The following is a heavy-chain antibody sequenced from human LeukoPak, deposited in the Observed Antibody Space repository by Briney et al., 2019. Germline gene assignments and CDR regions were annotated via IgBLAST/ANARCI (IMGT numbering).Heavy chain of an antibody. V-gene: IGHV3-74*01. J-gene: IGHJ4*02. CDR3: AGLGYCTSTNCYIDY. CDR1: GFTFSNDW. D-gene: IGHD2-2*02. CDR2: INGDGSST. Sequence: GGSLRLSCAASGFTFSNDWMHWVRQPPGKGLVWVSRINGDGSSTTYADSVKGRFTISRDNAKNALYLQMNSLRAEDTAVYCCAGLGYCTSTNCYIDYWGQGTVVTVSS.